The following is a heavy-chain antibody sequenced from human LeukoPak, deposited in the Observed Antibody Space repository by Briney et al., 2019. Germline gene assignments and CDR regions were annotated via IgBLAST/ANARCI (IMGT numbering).Heavy chain of an antibody. CDR2: IKSKTDGGTT. D-gene: IGHD3-3*01. CDR1: GFTFSNAW. CDR3: TTTGTYYDFWSGYYIEYYFDY. J-gene: IGHJ4*02. V-gene: IGHV3-15*07. Sequence: KPGGSLRLSCAASGFTFSNAWMNWVRQAPGKGLEWVGLIKSKTDGGTTDYAAPVKGRFTISRDDSKNTLYLQMNSLKTEDTAVYYCTTTGTYYDFWSGYYIEYYFDYWGQGTLVTVSS.